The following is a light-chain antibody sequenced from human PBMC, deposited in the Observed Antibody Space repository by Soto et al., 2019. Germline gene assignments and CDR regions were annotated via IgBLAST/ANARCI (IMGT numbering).Light chain of an antibody. CDR3: CSYAGRSTWV. Sequence: QSALTQPPSASGTPGQSVTVSCSGSGSNIGGNTVNWYQQVPGTAPKLLIYHNDRRPSGVPDRFSGSKSGYTASLTVSGLQAEDTADYYCCSYAGRSTWVFGGGTKLTVL. V-gene: IGLV1-44*01. CDR1: GSNIGGNT. J-gene: IGLJ3*02. CDR2: HND.